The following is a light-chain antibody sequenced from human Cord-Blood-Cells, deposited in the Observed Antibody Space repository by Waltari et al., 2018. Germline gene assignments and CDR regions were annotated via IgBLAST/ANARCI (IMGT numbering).Light chain of an antibody. Sequence: EIVLTQSPATLSLSPGERATLSCRASQSVSSYLAWYQQKPGPAPRLLIYDASNRATSIPARFSGSGSGTDFTLTISSLEPEDFAVYYCQQRSNWPWTFGQGTKVEIK. CDR2: DAS. J-gene: IGKJ1*01. V-gene: IGKV3-11*01. CDR1: QSVSSY. CDR3: QQRSNWPWT.